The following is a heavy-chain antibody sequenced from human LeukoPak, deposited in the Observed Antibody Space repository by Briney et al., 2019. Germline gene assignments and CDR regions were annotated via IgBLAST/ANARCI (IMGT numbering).Heavy chain of an antibody. Sequence: GESLKISCQGSGYSFNNHWIGWVRQTPGKGLEWMAIIFPGDSDTRYSPSFQGQVTISADRSITTAYLQWSRLKASDTAIYYCARGSETYFTTFDSWGQGTLVTVSS. V-gene: IGHV5-51*01. CDR3: ARGSETYFTTFDS. D-gene: IGHD2/OR15-2a*01. CDR2: IFPGDSDT. CDR1: GYSFNNHW. J-gene: IGHJ4*02.